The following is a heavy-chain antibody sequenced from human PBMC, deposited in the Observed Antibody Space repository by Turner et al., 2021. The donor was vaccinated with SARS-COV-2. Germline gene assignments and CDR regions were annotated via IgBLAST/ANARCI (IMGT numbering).Heavy chain of an antibody. Sequence: EVQLLESGGGLVQPGGSLRLSCAASGITSTSYSMSWVRQAPGKGLEGVSSISGSGFTTYYADSVKGRFTISRDSFNNMVYLQMNSLRADDMAVYYCAKGGWGAFDYWGQGILVIVSS. CDR2: ISGSGFTT. CDR3: AKGGWGAFDY. CDR1: GITSTSYS. V-gene: IGHV3-23*01. J-gene: IGHJ4*02. D-gene: IGHD3-16*01.